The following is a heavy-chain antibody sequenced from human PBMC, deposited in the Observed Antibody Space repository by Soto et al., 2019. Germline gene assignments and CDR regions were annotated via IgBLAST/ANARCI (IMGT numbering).Heavy chain of an antibody. CDR1: GGTFSSYA. D-gene: IGHD3-10*01. Sequence: ASVKVSCKASGGTFSSYAISWVRQAPGQGLEGMGGIIPIFGTANYAQKFQGRVTITADESTSTAFMELSSLRSEDTAVYYCASRTHRGSGSLLDYYYYGMDVWGHGTPITVSS. V-gene: IGHV1-69*13. CDR2: IIPIFGTA. CDR3: ASRTHRGSGSLLDYYYYGMDV. J-gene: IGHJ6*02.